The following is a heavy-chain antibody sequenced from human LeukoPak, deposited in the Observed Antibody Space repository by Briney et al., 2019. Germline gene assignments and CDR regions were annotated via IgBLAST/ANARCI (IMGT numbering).Heavy chain of an antibody. CDR2: INHSGST. CDR1: GGSFSGYY. Sequence: RSSETLSLTCAVYGGSFSGYYWSWIRQPPGKGLEWIGEINHSGSTNYNPSLKSRVTISVDTSKNQFSLKLSPVTAADTAVYYCARARGYSGYDFVYWGQGTLVTVSS. V-gene: IGHV4-34*01. J-gene: IGHJ4*02. CDR3: ARARGYSGYDFVY. D-gene: IGHD5-12*01.